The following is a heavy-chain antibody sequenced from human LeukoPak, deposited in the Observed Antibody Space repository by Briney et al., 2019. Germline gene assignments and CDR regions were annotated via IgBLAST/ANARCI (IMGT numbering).Heavy chain of an antibody. D-gene: IGHD5-24*01. CDR2: INHSGST. V-gene: IGHV4-34*01. J-gene: IGHJ4*02. CDR1: GGSFSGYY. Sequence: KPSETLSLTCAVYGGSFSGYYWSWIRQPPGKGLEWIGEINHSGSTNYNPSLKSRVTISVDTSKNQFSLKLSSVTAADTAVYYCARLRRDGYNYGFDYWGQGTLVTVSS. CDR3: ARLRRDGYNYGFDY.